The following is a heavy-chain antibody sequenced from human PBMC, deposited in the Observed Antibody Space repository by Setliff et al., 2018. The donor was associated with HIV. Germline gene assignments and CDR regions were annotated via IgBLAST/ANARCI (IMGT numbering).Heavy chain of an antibody. D-gene: IGHD5-18*01. V-gene: IGHV1-69*13. CDR2: ATPIFRTA. J-gene: IGHJ6*03. CDR3: ARERGDRAMVDHYYYYMDV. CDR1: GYTFTGYY. Sequence: GASVKVSCKASGYTFTGYYMHWVRQAPGQGLEWVGGATPIFRTAHYAQKFLGRVTISADESTSTAYMELSSLSSEDTAVYYCARERGDRAMVDHYYYYMDVWGKGTTVTVSS.